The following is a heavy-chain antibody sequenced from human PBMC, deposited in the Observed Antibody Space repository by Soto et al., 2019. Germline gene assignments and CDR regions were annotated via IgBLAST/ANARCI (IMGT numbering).Heavy chain of an antibody. V-gene: IGHV4-30-2*01. J-gene: IGHJ5*02. CDR1: GGSVNSGGYS. Sequence: NPSETLSLTCSVSGGSVNSGGYSWSWIRQPPGKGLEWIGFISPSGSPAYNPSLKSRATISVDRSNNQISLELSSVTAADTAVYYCARGVLAWGPGTLVTVSS. CDR2: ISPSGSP. D-gene: IGHD2-8*01. CDR3: ARGVLA.